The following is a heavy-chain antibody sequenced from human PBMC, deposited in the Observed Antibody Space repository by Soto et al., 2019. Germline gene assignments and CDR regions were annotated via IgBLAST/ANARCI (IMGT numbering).Heavy chain of an antibody. CDR2: IAVGSGYT. V-gene: IGHV1-58*01. Sequence: SVAVSCTASGFTFTSSGCRWVRQARGQRLEWIGWIAVGSGYTNYAQGFQDRVTLTRDMSTATTYMELSRLTSEDTAIYYCARDRVDDSNHWAYWGQGTRVNVSA. CDR3: ARDRVDDSNHWAY. D-gene: IGHD3-22*01. J-gene: IGHJ4*02. CDR1: GFTFTSSG.